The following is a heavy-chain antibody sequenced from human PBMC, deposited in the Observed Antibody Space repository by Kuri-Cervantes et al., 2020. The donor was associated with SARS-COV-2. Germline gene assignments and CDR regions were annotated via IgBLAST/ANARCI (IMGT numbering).Heavy chain of an antibody. J-gene: IGHJ4*02. Sequence: GESLKISCAASGFTFDDYGMSWVRQAPGKGLEWVSGINWNGGSTGYADSVKGRFTISRDNAKNSLYLQMNSLRGEDTAVYYCATVWGHVLRYFDPSPFDYWGQGTLVTVSS. CDR2: INWNGGST. CDR3: ATVWGHVLRYFDPSPFDY. D-gene: IGHD3-9*01. V-gene: IGHV3-20*04. CDR1: GFTFDDYG.